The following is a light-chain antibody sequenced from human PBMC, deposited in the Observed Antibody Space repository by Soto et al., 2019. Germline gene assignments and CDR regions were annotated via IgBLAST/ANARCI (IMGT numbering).Light chain of an antibody. CDR1: TSNIGSNT. V-gene: IGLV1-44*01. CDR2: DND. CDR3: ATWDDSRNGYV. Sequence: QSVLTQPPSASGTPGQRVTISASGSTSNIGSNTVSWYQQLPGTAPKLLIYDNDERPSGVPVRFSGSKSATSASLVISGLQSEDEGDYYCATWDDSRNGYVFGPGTQVTVL. J-gene: IGLJ1*01.